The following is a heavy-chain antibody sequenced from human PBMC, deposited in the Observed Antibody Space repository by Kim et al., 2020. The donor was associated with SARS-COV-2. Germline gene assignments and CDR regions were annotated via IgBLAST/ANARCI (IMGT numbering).Heavy chain of an antibody. J-gene: IGHJ5*02. CDR1: GGSFSGYY. CDR2: INHSGST. V-gene: IGHV4-34*01. D-gene: IGHD3-10*01. CDR3: ARGNQLLWFGELFRGVGGKFDP. Sequence: SETLSLTCAVYGGSFSGYYWSWIRQPPGKGLEWIGEINHSGSTNYNPSLKSRVTISVDTSKNQFSLKLSSVTAADTAVYYCARGNQLLWFGELFRGVGGKFDPWGQGTLVTVSS.